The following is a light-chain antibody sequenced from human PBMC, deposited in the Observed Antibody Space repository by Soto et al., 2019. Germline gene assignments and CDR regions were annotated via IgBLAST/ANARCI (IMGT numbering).Light chain of an antibody. CDR3: LQYNVYPLN. CDR1: HNINRW. V-gene: IGKV1-5*03. CDR2: KAS. J-gene: IGKJ4*01. Sequence: DIQMTQSPSTLSASVGDTVTITCRASHNINRWLAWYQQRPGKDPNLLIHKASSLEGGVPSRFGGSSSGTEITLTISSLQTDDIATYFCLQYNVYPLNYGGGTKVEI.